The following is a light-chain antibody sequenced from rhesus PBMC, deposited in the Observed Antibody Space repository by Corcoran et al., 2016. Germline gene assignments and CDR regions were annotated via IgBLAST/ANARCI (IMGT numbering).Light chain of an antibody. CDR3: MQALQTPRT. Sequence: DIVMTQTPLSLPVTLGEPASISCRSSQSLLSSNGYNYLNWYLQKPGQSPQLLIYYGSNRASGVPDRCSGSGSGTDLKLKISRVEAEDVGVYYCMQALQTPRTFGQGTKVEIK. CDR1: QSLLSSNGYNY. V-gene: IGKV2-60*01. J-gene: IGKJ1*01. CDR2: YGS.